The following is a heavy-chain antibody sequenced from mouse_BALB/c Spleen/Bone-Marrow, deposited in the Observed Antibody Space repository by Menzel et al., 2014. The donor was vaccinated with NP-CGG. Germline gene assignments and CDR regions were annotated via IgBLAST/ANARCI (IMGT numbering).Heavy chain of an antibody. D-gene: IGHD2-1*01. CDR3: ARGGNYGWFAY. J-gene: IGHJ3*01. V-gene: IGHV14-3*02. Sequence: VQLQQPGAELVKPGASVKLSCTASGFNIKETYMHWVKQRPEQGLEWIGRIDPANGDIIYDPKFQGKATITADTSSNTAYLQLSSLTSEDTAVYYCARGGNYGWFAYWGQGTLVTVSA. CDR2: IDPANGDI. CDR1: GFNIKETY.